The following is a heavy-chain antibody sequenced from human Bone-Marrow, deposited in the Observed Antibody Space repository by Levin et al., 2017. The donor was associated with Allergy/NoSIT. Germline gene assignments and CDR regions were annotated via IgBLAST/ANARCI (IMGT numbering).Heavy chain of an antibody. D-gene: IGHD2-2*01. Sequence: SDTLSLTCTVSGGSISSSSFYWGWLRQPPGKGLEWIGSIYYSGNTYYNPSLKSRVTISGDPSKNHFSLKLSSVTDGDKDMYYCARRVRDRQVGGNFDYWGQGTLVTVSS. CDR1: GGSISSSSFY. V-gene: IGHV4-39*01. CDR2: IYYSGNT. J-gene: IGHJ4*02. CDR3: ARRVRDRQVGGNFDY.